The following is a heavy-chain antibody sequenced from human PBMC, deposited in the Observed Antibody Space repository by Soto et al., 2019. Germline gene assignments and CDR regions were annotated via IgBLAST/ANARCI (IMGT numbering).Heavy chain of an antibody. CDR2: IYYSGST. D-gene: IGHD4-4*01. J-gene: IGHJ6*02. V-gene: IGHV4-31*01. CDR3: ARYYRAVGMHV. Sequence: QVQLQESGPGLVKPSQTLSLTCTVSGGSISSGGDYWSWIRQHPGKGLEWIGCIYYSGSTYYNPSLNNXXTXQXXTSNNQFALQLRSLTAAGAAVYCCARYYRAVGMHVWGQATPVTVSS. CDR1: GGSISSGGDY.